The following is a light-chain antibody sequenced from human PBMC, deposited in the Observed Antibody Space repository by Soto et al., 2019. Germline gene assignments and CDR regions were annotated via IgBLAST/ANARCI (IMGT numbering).Light chain of an antibody. CDR2: GAS. CDR3: QQYNDWPWT. J-gene: IGKJ1*01. Sequence: DIVMTQSPATLSVSPGERSTLSCKASQIAGRNLAWYQHKPGQTPRLLIYGASNRATGVPARFSGSGSETEFTLTISSLQSEDFAVYYCQQYNDWPWTFGQGTKVDIK. CDR1: QIAGRN. V-gene: IGKV3D-15*01.